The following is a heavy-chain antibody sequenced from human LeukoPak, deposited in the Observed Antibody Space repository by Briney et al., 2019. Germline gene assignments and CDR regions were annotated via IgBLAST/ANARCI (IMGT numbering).Heavy chain of an antibody. V-gene: IGHV1-3*01. CDR2: INAGNGNT. Sequence: ASVKVSCKASGYTFTSCAMHWVRQAPGQRLEWMGWINAGNGNTKYSQKFQGRVTITRDTSASTAYMELSSLRSEDTAVYYCARDDYYGSGSYFGSFYWFDPWGQGTLVTVSS. D-gene: IGHD3-10*01. CDR1: GYTFTSCA. J-gene: IGHJ5*02. CDR3: ARDDYYGSGSYFGSFYWFDP.